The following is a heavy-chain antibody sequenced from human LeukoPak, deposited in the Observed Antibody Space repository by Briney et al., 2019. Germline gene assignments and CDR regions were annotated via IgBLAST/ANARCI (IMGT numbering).Heavy chain of an antibody. Sequence: SQTLSLTCTVSGGSISSGDYYWSWIRQPPGKGLEWLGYIYYSGSTYYNPSLKSRVTISVDTSKNQFSLKLSSVTAADTAVYYCARGSGWYGHNWFDPWGQGTLVTVSS. V-gene: IGHV4-30-4*01. J-gene: IGHJ5*02. CDR2: IYYSGST. CDR1: GGSISSGDYY. D-gene: IGHD6-19*01. CDR3: ARGSGWYGHNWFDP.